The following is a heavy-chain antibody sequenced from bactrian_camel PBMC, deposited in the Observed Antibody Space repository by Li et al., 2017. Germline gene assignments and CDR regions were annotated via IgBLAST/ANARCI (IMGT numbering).Heavy chain of an antibody. J-gene: IGHJ4*01. Sequence: VQLVESGGGSVQAGGSLRHSCVASEFSYSTGVMAWFRQAPGKEREGVAATWLGGTTAHVADSVKGRFTISQDSAKKTVYLQMNNVKSDDTAMYTCAATGDRLTGTGCLSGKDYGYWGRGTQVTVS. CDR1: EFSYSTGV. CDR2: TWLGGTTA. V-gene: IGHV3S40*01. CDR3: AATGDRLTGTGCLSGKDYGY. D-gene: IGHD7*01.